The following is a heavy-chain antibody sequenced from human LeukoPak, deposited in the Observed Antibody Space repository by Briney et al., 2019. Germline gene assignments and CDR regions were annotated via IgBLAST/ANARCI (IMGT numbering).Heavy chain of an antibody. Sequence: KPSETLSLTCSVSGDSFSGYYWSWIRQPLGKGLEWIGYIYYTGSPSYNPSLQSRVTISVDTSKKTFSLKLTSVTAADTAVYYCARHRSDGPSFDYWGQGTLVTVSS. CDR3: ARHRSDGPSFDY. J-gene: IGHJ4*02. D-gene: IGHD5-24*01. CDR1: GDSFSGYY. V-gene: IGHV4-59*08. CDR2: IYYTGSP.